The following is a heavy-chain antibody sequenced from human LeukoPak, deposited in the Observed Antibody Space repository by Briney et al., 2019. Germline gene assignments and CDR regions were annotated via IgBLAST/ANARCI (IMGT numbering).Heavy chain of an antibody. CDR1: GFTFSSYD. Sequence: PGGSLRLSCAASGFTFSSYDMHWVRQATGEGLEWVSAIGTVGDTYYPGSVKGRFTISRENAKNSLYLQMNNLRAGDTAVYYCASSRRGGFDIWGQGTMVTVSS. J-gene: IGHJ3*02. V-gene: IGHV3-13*04. CDR2: IGTVGDT. CDR3: ASSRRGGFDI. D-gene: IGHD3-10*01.